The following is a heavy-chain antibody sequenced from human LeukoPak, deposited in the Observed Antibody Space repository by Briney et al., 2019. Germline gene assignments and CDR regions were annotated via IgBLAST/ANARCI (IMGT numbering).Heavy chain of an antibody. CDR1: GGSIRSSYYY. CDR3: ARSPYGDWDFDY. J-gene: IGHJ4*02. D-gene: IGHD3/OR15-3a*01. CDR2: IYDSGST. Sequence: SQTLSLTCTVSGGSIRSSYYYWGWIRQPPGKGLEWIGSIYDSGSTYYNPSLKSRVTISVDKSKNQFSLKLSSVTAADTAVYYCARSPYGDWDFDYWGQGTLVTVSS. V-gene: IGHV4-39*07.